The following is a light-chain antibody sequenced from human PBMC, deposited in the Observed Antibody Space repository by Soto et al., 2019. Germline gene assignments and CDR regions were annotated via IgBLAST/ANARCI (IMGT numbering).Light chain of an antibody. CDR2: DVS. CDR3: SSYTSSSTVV. V-gene: IGLV2-14*01. J-gene: IGLJ2*01. Sequence: QSVLTQPASVSGSPGQSITISCTGTSSDVGGYNYVSWYQQYLGKAPKLMIYDVSNRPSGVSNRFSGSKSANTASLTISGLQAEDEADYYCSSYTSSSTVVFGGGTKLTVL. CDR1: SSDVGGYNY.